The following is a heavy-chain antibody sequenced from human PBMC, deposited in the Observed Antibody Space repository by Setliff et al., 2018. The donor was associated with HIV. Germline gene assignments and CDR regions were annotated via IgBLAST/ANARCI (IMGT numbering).Heavy chain of an antibody. CDR1: GYTFTNHW. V-gene: IGHV5-51*01. Sequence: GESLKISCQASGYTFTNHWIGRVRQMPGEGLEWMAIIYPGDSDVRYNPSFQGQVTVSVDKSINTAYLRWSSLKASDTATYYCAREHRLCSGERCVLPDYWGQGTLVTVSS. CDR3: AREHRLCSGERCVLPDY. CDR2: IYPGDSDV. J-gene: IGHJ4*02. D-gene: IGHD2-15*01.